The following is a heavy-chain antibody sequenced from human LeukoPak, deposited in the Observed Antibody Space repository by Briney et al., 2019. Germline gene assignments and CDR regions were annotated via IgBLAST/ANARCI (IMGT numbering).Heavy chain of an antibody. Sequence: PSQTLSLTCTVSGGSISSGGYYWSWIRQHPGKGLEWTGYIYYSGSTYYNPSLKSRVTISVDTSKNQFSLKLSSVTAADTAVYYCARGLVVVVPAAIRYYYYYMDVWGKGTTVTVSS. J-gene: IGHJ6*03. V-gene: IGHV4-31*03. CDR1: GGSISSGGYY. CDR3: ARGLVVVVPAAIRYYYYYMDV. CDR2: IYYSGST. D-gene: IGHD2-2*02.